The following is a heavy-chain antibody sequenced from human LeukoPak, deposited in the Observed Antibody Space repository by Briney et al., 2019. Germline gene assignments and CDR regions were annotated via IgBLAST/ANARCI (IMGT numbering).Heavy chain of an antibody. CDR1: GFTFSSYA. D-gene: IGHD3-22*01. CDR2: ISYDGSNK. V-gene: IGHV3-30-3*01. J-gene: IGHJ4*02. CDR3: ASDYYDSSGYSEPYDY. Sequence: GGSPRLSCAASGFTFSSYAMHWVRQAPGKGLEWVAVISYDGSNKYYADSVKGRFTISRDNSKNTLYLQMNSLRAEDTAVYYCASDYYDSSGYSEPYDYWGQGTLVTVSS.